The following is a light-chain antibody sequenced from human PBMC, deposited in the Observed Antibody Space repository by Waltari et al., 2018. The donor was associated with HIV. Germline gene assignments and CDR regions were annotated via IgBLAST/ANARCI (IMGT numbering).Light chain of an antibody. Sequence: SYELTQPPSVSVSPGQTASITCSGDKLGDKYACWYQQKPGQSPVLVIDQDRRRPSGSHERFSGANCGNTATLTISRTQAMDEADYYCQAWDSSAGVVGGGAKLTVL. CDR1: KLGDKY. CDR2: QDR. CDR3: QAWDSSAGV. J-gene: IGLJ2*01. V-gene: IGLV3-1*01.